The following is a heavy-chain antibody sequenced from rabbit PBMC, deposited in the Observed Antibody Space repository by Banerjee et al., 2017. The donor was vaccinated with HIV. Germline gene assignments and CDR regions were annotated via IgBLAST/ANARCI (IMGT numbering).Heavy chain of an antibody. CDR3: ARDLAGVIGWNLNL. CDR2: IYAGSSDNT. Sequence: QEQLEESGRDLVKPEGSLTLTCTASGFSFSNSYWICWVRQAPGKGLEWIACIYAGSSDNTYYASWAKGRFTISKTSSTTVTLQMTSLTAADTATYFCARDLAGVIGWNLNLWGPGTLVTVS. J-gene: IGHJ4*01. D-gene: IGHD4-1*01. CDR1: GFSFSNSYW. V-gene: IGHV1S45*01.